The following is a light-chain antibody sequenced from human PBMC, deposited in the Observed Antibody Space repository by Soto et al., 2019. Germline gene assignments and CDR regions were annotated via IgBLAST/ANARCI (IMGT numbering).Light chain of an antibody. CDR2: LGS. V-gene: IGKV2-28*01. CDR3: MQSLETPWT. J-gene: IGKJ1*01. Sequence: DIVMTQSPLSLPVTPGEAASISCRSSQSLLHSNGYYYVDWYLQKAGQSPHLLIYLGSNRASGVPDRFSGTGSVTYFTLKISRVEAEDVGVYYCMQSLETPWTFGQGTKVDIK. CDR1: QSLLHSNGYYY.